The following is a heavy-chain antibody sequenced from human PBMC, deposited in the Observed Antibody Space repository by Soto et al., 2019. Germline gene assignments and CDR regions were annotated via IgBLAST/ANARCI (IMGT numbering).Heavy chain of an antibody. J-gene: IGHJ6*02. D-gene: IGHD3-22*01. V-gene: IGHV4-31*03. CDR1: GGSISSGGYY. CDR3: ARDYNYYDSSGYYYSKYGMDV. Sequence: SETLSLTCTVSGGSISSGGYYWSWIRQHPGKGLEWIGYIYYSGSTYSNPSLKSRVTISVDTSKNQFTLKLSSVTAADTAVYYCARDYNYYDSSGYYYSKYGMDVWGQGTTVTVSS. CDR2: IYYSGST.